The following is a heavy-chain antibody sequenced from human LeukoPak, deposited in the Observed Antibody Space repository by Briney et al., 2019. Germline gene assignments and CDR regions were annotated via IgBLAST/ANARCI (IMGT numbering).Heavy chain of an antibody. J-gene: IGHJ3*02. D-gene: IGHD3-3*01. Sequence: GGSLRLSCAASGFTFSNAWMNWVRQAPGKGLEWVANIKQDGSEKYYVDSVKGRFTTSRDNAKNSLYLQMNSLRAEDTAVYYCARWADYDFWSGYYVVFESVPRAFDIWGQGTMVTVSS. CDR3: ARWADYDFWSGYYVVFESVPRAFDI. CDR1: GFTFSNAW. CDR2: IKQDGSEK. V-gene: IGHV3-7*01.